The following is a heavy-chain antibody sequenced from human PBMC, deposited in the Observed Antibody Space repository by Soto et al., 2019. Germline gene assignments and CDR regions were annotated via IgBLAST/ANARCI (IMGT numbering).Heavy chain of an antibody. J-gene: IGHJ5*02. V-gene: IGHV4-39*01. Sequence: SETLSLTCTVSGGSISSSSYYWGWIRQPPGKGLEWIGSIYYSGSTYYNPSLKSRVTISVDTSKNQFSLKLSSVTAADTAVYYCARLSEAGGDWFDPWGQGTLVTVSS. CDR1: GGSISSSSYY. CDR3: ARLSEAGGDWFDP. CDR2: IYYSGST. D-gene: IGHD3-16*01.